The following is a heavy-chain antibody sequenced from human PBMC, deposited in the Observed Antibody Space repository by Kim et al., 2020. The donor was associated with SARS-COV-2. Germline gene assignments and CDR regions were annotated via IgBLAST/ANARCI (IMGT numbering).Heavy chain of an antibody. CDR3: ARRGSSCHEECLNWFDP. V-gene: IGHV4-39*01. CDR1: GGSISSSSYY. D-gene: IGHD6-13*01. Sequence: SETLSLTCTVSGGSISSSSYYWGWIRQPPGKGLEWIGSIYYSGSTYYNPSLKSRVTISVDTSKNQFSLKLSSVTAADTAVYYCARRGSSCHEECLNWFDPWGQGTLVTVSS. CDR2: IYYSGST. J-gene: IGHJ5*02.